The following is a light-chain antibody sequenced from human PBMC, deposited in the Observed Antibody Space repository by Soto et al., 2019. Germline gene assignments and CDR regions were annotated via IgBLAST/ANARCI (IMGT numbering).Light chain of an antibody. CDR2: NSS. CDR3: QHRSSWPVT. Sequence: EVVLTQSPVTLSLSPGERATLSCRASQSVQSYLSWYQQKPGQAPRHLIYNSSNRATGVPARFSGSGSGTDFTLTISTLEPEDFAVYYCQHRSSWPVTFGQGTLLEIK. V-gene: IGKV3-11*01. J-gene: IGKJ5*01. CDR1: QSVQSY.